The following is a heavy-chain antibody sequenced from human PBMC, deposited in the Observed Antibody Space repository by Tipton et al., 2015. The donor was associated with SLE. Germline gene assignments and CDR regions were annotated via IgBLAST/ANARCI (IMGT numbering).Heavy chain of an antibody. CDR3: TKNTYSSSSGGYFDY. J-gene: IGHJ4*02. D-gene: IGHD6-6*01. CDR2: ITGSGSST. Sequence: SLRLSCAASGFTFSSYAMSWVRQAPGKGLEWVSSITGSGSSTYYADSVKGRFTISRDNSKNTLYLQMNSLRAEDTAVYYCTKNTYSSSSGGYFDYWGQGTLVTVSS. CDR1: GFTFSSYA. V-gene: IGHV3-23*01.